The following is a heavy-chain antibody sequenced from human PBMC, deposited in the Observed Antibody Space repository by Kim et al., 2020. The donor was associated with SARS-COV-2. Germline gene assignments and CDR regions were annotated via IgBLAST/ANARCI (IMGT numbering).Heavy chain of an antibody. J-gene: IGHJ4*02. V-gene: IGHV4-39*01. CDR3: ARHRFYDSSGYPLYYFDY. Sequence: KSRVTISVDTSKNQCSLKLSSVTAADTAVYYCARHRFYDSSGYPLYYFDYWGQGTLVTVSS. D-gene: IGHD3-22*01.